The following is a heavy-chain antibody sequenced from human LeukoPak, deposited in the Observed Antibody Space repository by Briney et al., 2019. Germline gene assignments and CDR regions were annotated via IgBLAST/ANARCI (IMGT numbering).Heavy chain of an antibody. J-gene: IGHJ6*02. CDR1: GFTFSSYW. CDR2: IKQDGSEK. D-gene: IGHD5-12*01. V-gene: IGHV3-7*01. Sequence: QTGGSLRLSCAASGFTFSSYWMSWVRQAPGKGLEWVANIKQDGSEKYYVDSVKSRFTISRDNAKNSLYLQMNSLRAEDTAVYYCARAYSGSYYYYGMDVWGQGTTVTVSS. CDR3: ARAYSGSYYYYGMDV.